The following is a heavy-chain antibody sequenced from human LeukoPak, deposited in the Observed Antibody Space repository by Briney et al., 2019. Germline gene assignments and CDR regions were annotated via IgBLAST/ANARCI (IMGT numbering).Heavy chain of an antibody. Sequence: GGSLRLSCAASGFTFSSYAMTWVRQAPGKGLEWVSTISGSGDSTYYADSVKGRFTISRDNSKNTLYLQMNSLRAEDTAVYYCARESQYDYVWGSYLNYYYYMDVWGKGTTVTVSS. D-gene: IGHD3-16*02. CDR3: ARESQYDYVWGSYLNYYYYMDV. V-gene: IGHV3-23*01. CDR1: GFTFSSYA. CDR2: ISGSGDST. J-gene: IGHJ6*03.